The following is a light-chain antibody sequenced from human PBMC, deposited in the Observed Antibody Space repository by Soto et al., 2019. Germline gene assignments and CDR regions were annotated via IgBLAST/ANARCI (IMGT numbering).Light chain of an antibody. CDR1: TSDVGGYNY. Sequence: QSALTQPASVSGSPGQSITITCTCTTSDVGGYNYLSWYQQHPGKAPKLMIYDVSNRPSGASNRFSGSKSGNTASLTISGLQAEDEADYYCSSYPSNSTLLYVFGTGTKLTVL. CDR3: SSYPSNSTLLYV. J-gene: IGLJ1*01. CDR2: DVS. V-gene: IGLV2-14*01.